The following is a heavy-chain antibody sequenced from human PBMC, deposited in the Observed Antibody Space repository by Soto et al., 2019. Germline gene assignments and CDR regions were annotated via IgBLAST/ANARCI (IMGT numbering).Heavy chain of an antibody. Sequence: GESLKISWNGSGYISTSYWIGWVRQMPGKGLEWMGIIYPGDSDTRYSPSFQGQVTISADKSISTAYLQWSSLKASDTAMYYCARPSYGSGGRGAFDIWGQGTMVTVSS. CDR1: GYISTSYW. V-gene: IGHV5-51*01. D-gene: IGHD3-10*01. CDR3: ARPSYGSGGRGAFDI. CDR2: IYPGDSDT. J-gene: IGHJ3*02.